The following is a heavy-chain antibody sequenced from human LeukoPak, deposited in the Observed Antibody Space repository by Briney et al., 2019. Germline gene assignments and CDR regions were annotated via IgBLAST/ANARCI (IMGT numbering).Heavy chain of an antibody. CDR2: IKDDGSED. V-gene: IGHV3-7*01. CDR1: GFMFSNYW. J-gene: IGHJ4*02. CDR3: GRDQTPFY. D-gene: IGHD2-15*01. Sequence: PGGSLRLSCAASGFMFSNYWMSWVRQAPGKGLEWVATIKDDGSEDYYLDSVKGRFTISRDNAKSSMWLQMSSLRAEDTAVYYCGRDQTPFYWGQGSLVTVSS.